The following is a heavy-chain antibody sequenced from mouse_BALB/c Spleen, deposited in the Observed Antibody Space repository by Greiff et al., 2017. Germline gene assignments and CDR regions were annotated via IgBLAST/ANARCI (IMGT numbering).Heavy chain of an antibody. CDR3: ARGPYYRYDAGSGYAMDY. V-gene: IGHV2-6-7*01. CDR2: VWGDGST. D-gene: IGHD2-14*01. J-gene: IGHJ4*01. CDR1: GFSLTGYG. Sequence: QVQLKESGPGLVAPSQSLSITCTVSGFSLTGYGVSWVRQPPGKGLEWLGMVWGDGSTDYNSALKSRLSISKDNSKSQVFLKMNSLQTDDTARYYCARGPYYRYDAGSGYAMDYWGQGTSVTVSS.